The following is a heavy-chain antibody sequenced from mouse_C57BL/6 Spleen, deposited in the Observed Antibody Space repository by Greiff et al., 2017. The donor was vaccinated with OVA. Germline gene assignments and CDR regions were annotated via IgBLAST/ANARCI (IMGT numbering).Heavy chain of an antibody. Sequence: VHVKQSGPELVKPGDSVKISCKASGYSFTGYFMNWVMQSHGKSLEWIGRINPYNGDTFYNQKFKGKATLTVDKSSSTAHMELRSLTSEDSAVYYCAREGLYFDYWGQGTTLTVSS. V-gene: IGHV1-20*01. J-gene: IGHJ2*01. CDR1: GYSFTGYF. CDR2: INPYNGDT. D-gene: IGHD3-3*01. CDR3: AREGLYFDY.